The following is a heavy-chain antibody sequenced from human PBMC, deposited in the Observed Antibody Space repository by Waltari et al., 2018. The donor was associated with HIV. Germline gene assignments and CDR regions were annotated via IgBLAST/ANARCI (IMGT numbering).Heavy chain of an antibody. CDR3: ARLPTVTSIDY. Sequence: EVQLVQSGAEVKKPGESLKISCQGSGYSFTNYWIGWVRQMPGKCLEWMGISYPGESETRYSRSFQGQVTISADKSISTAYLQWSSLKASDTAMFYCARLPTVTSIDYWGQGTLVTVAS. J-gene: IGHJ4*02. CDR1: GYSFTNYW. V-gene: IGHV5-51*01. D-gene: IGHD5-12*01. CDR2: SYPGESET.